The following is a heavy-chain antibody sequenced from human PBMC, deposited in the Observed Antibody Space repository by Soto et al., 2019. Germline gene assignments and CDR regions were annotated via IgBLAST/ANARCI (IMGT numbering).Heavy chain of an antibody. Sequence: PGGSLRLSCAASGFTFSSYSMNWVRQAPGKGPEWVSYISSSSTIYYADSVKGRFTISRDNAKNSLYLQMNSLRAEDTAVYYCARDQLGYCSGGSCYEKNWFDPWGQGTLVTVSS. CDR3: ARDQLGYCSGGSCYEKNWFDP. D-gene: IGHD2-15*01. CDR1: GFTFSSYS. CDR2: ISSSSTI. V-gene: IGHV3-48*01. J-gene: IGHJ5*02.